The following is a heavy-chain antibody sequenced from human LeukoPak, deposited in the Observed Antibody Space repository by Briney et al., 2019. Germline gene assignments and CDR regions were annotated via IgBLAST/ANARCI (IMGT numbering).Heavy chain of an antibody. J-gene: IGHJ6*03. V-gene: IGHV3-20*04. D-gene: IGHD6-6*01. Sequence: GGSLRLSCAASGFTFSSYAMSWVRQAPGKGLEWVAGINWNGASTGYADSVRGRFTISRDNAKNSLYLRMNSLRAEDTALYYCARAVCPTIKFCDSSYFMDVWGKGTTVNVS. CDR2: INWNGAST. CDR3: ARAVCPTIKFCDSSYFMDV. CDR1: GFTFSSYA.